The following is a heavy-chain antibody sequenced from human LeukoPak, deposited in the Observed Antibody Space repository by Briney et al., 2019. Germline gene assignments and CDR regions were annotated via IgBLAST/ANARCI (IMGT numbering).Heavy chain of an antibody. CDR1: GYTFTSYD. J-gene: IGHJ4*02. Sequence: ASVKVSCKASGYTFTSYDINWVRQATGQGLEWMGWMNPNSGNTGYAQKFQGRVTMTRNTSISTAYMELRSLRSDDTAVYYCARDPMLTIFGVVTHLPPNGYFDYWGQGTLVTVSS. CDR2: MNPNSGNT. D-gene: IGHD3-3*01. V-gene: IGHV1-8*01. CDR3: ARDPMLTIFGVVTHLPPNGYFDY.